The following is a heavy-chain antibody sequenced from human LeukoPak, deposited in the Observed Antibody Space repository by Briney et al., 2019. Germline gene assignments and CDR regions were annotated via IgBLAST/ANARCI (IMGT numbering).Heavy chain of an antibody. Sequence: GGSLRPSCAASGFTFSSYRMHWVRQAPGKGAVWVSRINSDGSSTSYADSVKGRFTISRDNAKNTLYLQMNSLRAEDTAVYYCARDPIAAAGIDYWGQGTLVTVSS. CDR2: INSDGSST. J-gene: IGHJ4*02. D-gene: IGHD6-13*01. CDR1: GFTFSSYR. CDR3: ARDPIAAAGIDY. V-gene: IGHV3-74*01.